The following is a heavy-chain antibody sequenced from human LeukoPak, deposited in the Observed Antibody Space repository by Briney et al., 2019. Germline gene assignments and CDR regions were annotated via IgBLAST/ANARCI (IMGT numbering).Heavy chain of an antibody. CDR3: ARGTSYYDFWSGYEALDY. CDR2: INPNSGGT. CDR1: GYTFTGYY. V-gene: IGHV1-2*06. J-gene: IGHJ4*02. Sequence: ASVNVSCKASGYTFTGYYMHWVRQAPGQGLEWMGRINPNSGGTNYAQKFQGRVTMTRDTSISTAYMELSRLRSDDTAVYYCARGTSYYDFWSGYEALDYWGQGTLVTVSS. D-gene: IGHD3-3*01.